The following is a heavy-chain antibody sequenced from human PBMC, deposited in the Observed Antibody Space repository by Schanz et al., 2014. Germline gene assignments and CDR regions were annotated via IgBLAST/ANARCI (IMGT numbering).Heavy chain of an antibody. CDR2: ILGLASTT. D-gene: IGHD3-10*01. CDR1: GFTFSTSA. CDR3: VRDELLWFGEVLSLDY. J-gene: IGHJ4*02. V-gene: IGHV3-23*01. Sequence: EVQLLESGGGLVQPGGSLRLSCAASGFTFSTSAMSWVRQVPGKGLEWVSAILGLASTTYYADSVKGRFTISRDNSNKTVDLQMNSLRAEDTALYYCVRDELLWFGEVLSLDYWGQGALXTVSS.